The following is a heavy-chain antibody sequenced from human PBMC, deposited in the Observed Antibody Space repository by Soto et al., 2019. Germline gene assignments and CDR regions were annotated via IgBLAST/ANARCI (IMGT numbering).Heavy chain of an antibody. CDR1: GCTFSSYA. CDR2: IIPMFGTA. CDR3: ASGIQLWLRRINNGYSG. Sequence: VQLVQSGAEVKKPESSVKVSCKAPGCTFSSYAISWVRQAPGQGLEWMGGIIPMFGTANYAPGIQDRVTITEDESTNTVYMELSSLRSEDTAVYFCASGIQLWLRRINNGYSGWGQGTLVTVSS. J-gene: IGHJ4*02. V-gene: IGHV1-69*01. D-gene: IGHD5-18*01.